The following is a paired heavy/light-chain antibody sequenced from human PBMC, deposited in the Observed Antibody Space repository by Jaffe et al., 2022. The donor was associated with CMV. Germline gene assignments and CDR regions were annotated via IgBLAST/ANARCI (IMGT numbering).Light chain of an antibody. J-gene: IGLJ2*01. CDR3: SSYTSSSTPPVV. V-gene: IGLV2-14*03. CDR1: SSDVGGYNY. Sequence: QSALTQPASVSGSPGQSITISCTGTSSDVGGYNYVSWYQQHPGKAPKLMIYDVSNRPSGVSNRFSGSKSGNTASLTISGLQAEDEADYYCSSYTSSSTPPVVFGGGTKLTVL. CDR2: DVS.
Heavy chain of an antibody. D-gene: IGHD4-17*01. CDR3: ARSPGPADDYGDVPGYYFDY. Sequence: QVTLRESGPALVKPTQTLTLTCTFSGFSLSTSGMCVSWIRQPPGKALEWLARIDWDDDKYYSTSLKTRLTISKDTSKNQVVLTMTNMDPVDTATYYCARSPGPADDYGDVPGYYFDYWGQGTLVTVSS. V-gene: IGHV2-70*15. J-gene: IGHJ4*02. CDR1: GFSLSTSGMC. CDR2: IDWDDDK.